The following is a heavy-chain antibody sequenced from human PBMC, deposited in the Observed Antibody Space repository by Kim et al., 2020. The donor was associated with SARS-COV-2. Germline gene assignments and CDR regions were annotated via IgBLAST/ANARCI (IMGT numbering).Heavy chain of an antibody. V-gene: IGHV3-9*01. D-gene: IGHD6-19*01. CDR1: GFTFDDYA. CDR3: AKDLTSIAVAGLFDY. CDR2: ISWNSGSI. Sequence: GGSLRLSCAASGFTFDDYAMHWVRQAPGKGLEWVSGISWNSGSIGYADSVKGRFTISRDNAKNSLYLQMNSLRAEDTAWYYCAKDLTSIAVAGLFDYWGQGTLVTVSS. J-gene: IGHJ4*02.